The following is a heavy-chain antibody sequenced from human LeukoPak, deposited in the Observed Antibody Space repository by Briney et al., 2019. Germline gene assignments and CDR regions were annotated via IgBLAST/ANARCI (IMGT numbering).Heavy chain of an antibody. CDR1: GGSISSSSYY. CDR3: ARKTSYDPLFRA. D-gene: IGHD3-3*01. Sequence: SETLSLTCTVSGGSISSSSYYWGWIRQPPGKGLEWIGSIYYSGSTYYNPSLKSRVTISVDTSKNQFSLKLSSVTAADTAVYYCARKTSYDPLFRAWGQGTLVTVSS. V-gene: IGHV4-39*07. J-gene: IGHJ5*02. CDR2: IYYSGST.